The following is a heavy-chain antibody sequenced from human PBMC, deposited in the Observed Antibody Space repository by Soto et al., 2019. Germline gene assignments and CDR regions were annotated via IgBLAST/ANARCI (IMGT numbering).Heavy chain of an antibody. Sequence: EVQLVESGGGLVKPGGSLRLSCAASGFTFSNAWMSWVRQAPGKGLEWVGRIKSKTDGGTTDYAAPVKGRFTISRDDSKNTLYLQMNSLKTEDTAVYYCTTMETSYGYDWGLSWFDPWGQGTLVTVSS. CDR2: IKSKTDGGTT. D-gene: IGHD5-18*01. J-gene: IGHJ5*02. CDR3: TTMETSYGYDWGLSWFDP. V-gene: IGHV3-15*01. CDR1: GFTFSNAW.